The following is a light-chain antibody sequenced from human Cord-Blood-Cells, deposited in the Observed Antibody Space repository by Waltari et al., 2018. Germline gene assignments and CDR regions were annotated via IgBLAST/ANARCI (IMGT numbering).Light chain of an antibody. CDR1: QSVSSY. Sequence: EIVLIKSSATLSLSPGERATLSCRASQSVSSYLAWYQQKPGHAPRLLIYDASSRATDIPARFSGGGSGTDFTLTISSLEPEYFAVYYCQQRSNWPRTFGQGTKLEIK. CDR2: DAS. V-gene: IGKV3-11*01. J-gene: IGKJ2*01. CDR3: QQRSNWPRT.